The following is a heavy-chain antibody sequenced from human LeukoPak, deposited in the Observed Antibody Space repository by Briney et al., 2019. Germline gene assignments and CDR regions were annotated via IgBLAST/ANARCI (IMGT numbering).Heavy chain of an antibody. Sequence: SQTLSLTCAISGDTVSSNSAAWNWIRQSPSRGLEWLGRTFFQSSWYYDYAPSVKSRIAINPDTSRNQFSLQLSFVTPGDTAVYYCARMSLIDGGFDVWGQGTVVSVSS. D-gene: IGHD4-23*01. CDR3: ARMSLIDGGFDV. J-gene: IGHJ3*01. CDR2: TFFQSSWYY. CDR1: GDTVSSNSAA. V-gene: IGHV6-1*01.